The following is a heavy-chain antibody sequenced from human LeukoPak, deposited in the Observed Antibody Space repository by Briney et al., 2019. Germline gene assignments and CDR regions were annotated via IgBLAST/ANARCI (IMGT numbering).Heavy chain of an antibody. V-gene: IGHV4-59*08. CDR3: ARQVWDYYGSGSYRRAFYYYGMDV. D-gene: IGHD3-10*01. CDR1: GGSISSYY. Sequence: SETLSLTCTVSGGSISSYYWSWIRQPPGKGLEWIGYIYYSGSTNYNPSLKSRVTISVDTSKNQFSLKLSSVTAADTAVYYCARQVWDYYGSGSYRRAFYYYGMDVWGQGTTVTVSS. J-gene: IGHJ6*02. CDR2: IYYSGST.